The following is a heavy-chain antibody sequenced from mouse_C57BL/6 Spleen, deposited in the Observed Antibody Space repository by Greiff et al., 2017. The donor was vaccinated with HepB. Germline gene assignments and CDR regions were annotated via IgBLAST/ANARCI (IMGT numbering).Heavy chain of an antibody. Sequence: DVKLVESEGGLVQPGSSMKLSCTASGFTFSDYYMAWVRQFPEKGLEWVANINYDGSSTYYLDSLKSRFIISRDNAKNILYLQMSSLKSEDTATYYCARDGVIRPYWYFDVWGTGTTVTVSS. D-gene: IGHD1-2*01. V-gene: IGHV5-16*01. J-gene: IGHJ1*03. CDR3: ARDGVIRPYWYFDV. CDR2: INYDGSST. CDR1: GFTFSDYY.